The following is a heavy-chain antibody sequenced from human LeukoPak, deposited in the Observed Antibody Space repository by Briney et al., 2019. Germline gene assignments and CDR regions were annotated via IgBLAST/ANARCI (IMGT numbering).Heavy chain of an antibody. CDR1: GGSISSYY. V-gene: IGHV4-59*12. Sequence: PSETLSLTCTVSGGSISSYYWSWIRQPPGKGLEWIGYIYYCGSTNYNPSLKSRVTISVDTSKNQFSLNLTSVTAADTAVHYCARSARGQYYYGSGRPTFDYWGQGTLVTVSS. CDR2: IYYCGST. CDR3: ARSARGQYYYGSGRPTFDY. J-gene: IGHJ4*02. D-gene: IGHD3-10*01.